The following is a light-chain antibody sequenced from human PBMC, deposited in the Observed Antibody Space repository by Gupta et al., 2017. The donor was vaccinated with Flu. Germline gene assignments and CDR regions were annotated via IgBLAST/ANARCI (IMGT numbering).Light chain of an antibody. J-gene: IGKJ2*01. V-gene: IGKV1-6*01. CDR2: DAS. CDR1: QGIGDD. Sequence: AIQMTQSPSSLSASVGDRVTITCRASQGIGDDLGWYQQKPGKAPNLLIYDASSLQRGVPSRFSGSGSGTEFTLTISNLQPEDFATYYCRQDYSYPYTFGQGTKVEIE. CDR3: RQDYSYPYT.